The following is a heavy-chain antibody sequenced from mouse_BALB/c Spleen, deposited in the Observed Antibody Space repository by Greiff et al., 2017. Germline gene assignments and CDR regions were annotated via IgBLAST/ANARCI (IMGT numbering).Heavy chain of an antibody. CDR2: IDPSDSET. V-gene: IGHV1-69*02. CDR3: ANRYDFDY. J-gene: IGHJ2*01. Sequence: QVQLQQPGAELVKPGAPVKLSCKASGYTFTSYWMNWVKQRPGRGLEWIGRIDPSDSETHYNQKFKDKATLTVDKSSSTAYIQLSSLTSEDSAVYFCANRYDFDYWGQGTTLTVSS. D-gene: IGHD2-14*01. CDR1: GYTFTSYW.